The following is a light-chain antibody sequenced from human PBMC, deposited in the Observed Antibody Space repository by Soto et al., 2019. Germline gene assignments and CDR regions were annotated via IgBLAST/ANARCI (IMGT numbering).Light chain of an antibody. J-gene: IGLJ3*02. CDR3: SSYVGNNNLV. V-gene: IGLV2-8*01. CDR1: FNYVGGYNY. CDR2: EVY. Sequence: QSALTQPPSASGSHGQSVTISCTGTFNYVGGYNYSSWYQQHPGKAPKAIIYEVYNRPSGVPDRFSGSKSGKTASLTVSGLQADDEADYYCSSYVGNNNLVFGGGTKVTVL.